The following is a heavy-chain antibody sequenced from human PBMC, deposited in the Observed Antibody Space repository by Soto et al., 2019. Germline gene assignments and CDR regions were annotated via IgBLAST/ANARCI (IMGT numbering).Heavy chain of an antibody. D-gene: IGHD3-9*01. CDR1: GFSLSTSEVG. J-gene: IGHJ4*02. CDR3: AHRQRHGLTVTWNFGDFDY. V-gene: IGHV2-5*02. CDR2: IYWDDDK. Sequence: SGPTLVNPTQSLTLTCTFSGFSLSTSEVGVGWIRQSPGKALEWLALIYWDDDKRYSPSLKSRLTITKDTSKNQVVLTMTNMDPVDTATYFCAHRQRHGLTVTWNFGDFDYWGQGMLVTVSS.